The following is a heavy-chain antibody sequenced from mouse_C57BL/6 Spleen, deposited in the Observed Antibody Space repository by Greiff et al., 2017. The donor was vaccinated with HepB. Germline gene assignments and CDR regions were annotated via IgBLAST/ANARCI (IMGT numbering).Heavy chain of an antibody. Sequence: QVQLQQPGAELVKPGASVKLSCKASGYTFTSYWMQWVKQRPGQGLEWIGEIDPSDSYTNYNQKFKGKATLTVDTSSSTAYMQLSSLTSEDSAVYYCARGGGNYLSYWYFDVWGTGTTVTVSS. D-gene: IGHD2-1*01. CDR2: IDPSDSYT. CDR1: GYTFTSYW. J-gene: IGHJ1*03. V-gene: IGHV1-50*01. CDR3: ARGGGNYLSYWYFDV.